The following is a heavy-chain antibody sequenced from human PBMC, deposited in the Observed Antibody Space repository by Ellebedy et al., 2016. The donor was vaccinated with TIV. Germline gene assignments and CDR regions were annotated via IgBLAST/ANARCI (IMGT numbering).Heavy chain of an antibody. V-gene: IGHV4-59*01. CDR3: ARTIAVAGTFSFDY. Sequence: LETLSLTCTVSGGSISNYYWSWIRQPPGKGLEWIGYIFYSGSTHYNPSLKSRVTISVDTSKNQFSLKLSSVTAADTAMYFCARTIAVAGTFSFDYWGQGTLVTVSS. J-gene: IGHJ4*02. CDR1: GGSISNYY. D-gene: IGHD6-19*01. CDR2: IFYSGST.